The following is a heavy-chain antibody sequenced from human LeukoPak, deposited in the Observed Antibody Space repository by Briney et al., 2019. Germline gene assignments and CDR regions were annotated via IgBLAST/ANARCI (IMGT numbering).Heavy chain of an antibody. D-gene: IGHD2-21*02. V-gene: IGHV3-53*01. CDR1: GFTVNNNY. CDR3: AREVATGFSCFDY. CDR2: IYSGDST. Sequence: GRSLRLSCAASGFTVNNNYMNWVRQAPGKGLEWVSLIYSGDSTYYADSVKGRFIISRDNSKNTLYLQMNSLRAEDTAVYYCAREVATGFSCFDYWGQGTLVTVSS. J-gene: IGHJ4*02.